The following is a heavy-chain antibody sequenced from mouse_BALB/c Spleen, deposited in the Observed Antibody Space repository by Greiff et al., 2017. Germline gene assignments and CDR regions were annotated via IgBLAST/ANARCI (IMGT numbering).Heavy chain of an antibody. CDR2: FSSGGST. Sequence: EVKLMESGGGLVKPGGSLKLSCAASGFTFSSYAMSWVRQTPEKRLEWVASFSSGGSTYYPDSVKGRFTISRDNARNILYLQMSSLRSEDTAMYYCARESTWFAYWGQGTLVTVSA. V-gene: IGHV5-6-5*01. CDR1: GFTFSSYA. CDR3: ARESTWFAY. J-gene: IGHJ3*01.